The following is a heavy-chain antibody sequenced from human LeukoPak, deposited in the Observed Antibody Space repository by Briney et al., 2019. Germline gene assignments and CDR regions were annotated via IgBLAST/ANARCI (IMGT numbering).Heavy chain of an antibody. J-gene: IGHJ4*02. CDR2: INHSGST. CDR3: ARRDTTLVTSFDF. V-gene: IGHV4-34*01. D-gene: IGHD5-18*01. Sequence: PSETLSLTCAVYGGSFTDYYWTWIRQPPGEGLEWIGEINHSGSTNYNPSLKSRVTVSVDPSKNQFSLILSSVTAADTAVYYCARRDTTLVTSFDFWGQGTLVSASS. CDR1: GGSFTDYY.